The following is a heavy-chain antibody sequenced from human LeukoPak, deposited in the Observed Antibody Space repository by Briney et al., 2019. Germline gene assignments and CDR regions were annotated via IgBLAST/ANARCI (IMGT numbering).Heavy chain of an antibody. V-gene: IGHV5-51*01. CDR2: FYPGDSDT. J-gene: IGHJ5*02. D-gene: IGHD3-10*01. Sequence: LGEPLKIPCKRSGYRFTIFWIGWAPRIPGKGLEWMGIFYPGDSDTRYSRSCQGQVTISADKSISTAYLQWSSLKASDTAMYYWARRYYGSGSYYDWFDPWGQGTLVTVS. CDR3: ARRYYGSGSYYDWFDP. CDR1: GYRFTIFW.